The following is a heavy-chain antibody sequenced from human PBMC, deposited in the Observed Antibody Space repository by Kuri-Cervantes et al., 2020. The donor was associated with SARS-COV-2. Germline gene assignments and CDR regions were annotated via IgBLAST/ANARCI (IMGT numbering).Heavy chain of an antibody. V-gene: IGHV3-48*01. CDR1: GFTFSTYS. J-gene: IGHJ6*02. CDR3: ARDYYDFWSGYYVPYYYYYYGMDV. CDR2: ISGSSSSTI. Sequence: GESLKISRATSGFTFSTYSMNWVRQAPGKGLEWVSYISGSSSSTIYYADSVKGRFTISRDNAKNSLYLQMNSLRAEDTAVYYCARDYYDFWSGYYVPYYYYYYGMDVWGQGTTVTVSS. D-gene: IGHD3-3*01.